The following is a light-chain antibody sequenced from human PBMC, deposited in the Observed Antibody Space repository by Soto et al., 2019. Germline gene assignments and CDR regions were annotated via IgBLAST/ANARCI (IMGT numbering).Light chain of an antibody. CDR1: SSDVGGYNY. CDR2: EVS. Sequence: QSALTQPASVSGSPGQSITISCTGTSSDVGGYNYVSWYQQHPGKAPKLMIYEVSNRPSGVSNRFSGSESGNTASLTISGLQAEDEADYYCSSYTSSSTLEGVFGTGTKVTVL. CDR3: SSYTSSSTLEGV. J-gene: IGLJ1*01. V-gene: IGLV2-14*01.